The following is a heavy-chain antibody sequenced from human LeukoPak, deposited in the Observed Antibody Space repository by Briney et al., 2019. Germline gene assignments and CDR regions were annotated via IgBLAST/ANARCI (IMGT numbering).Heavy chain of an antibody. CDR3: ARDIRPGIAAAGYYFDY. V-gene: IGHV4-38-2*02. D-gene: IGHD6-13*01. J-gene: IGHJ4*02. CDR1: GYSISSGYF. CDR2: IHSGESP. Sequence: SETLSLTCTVSGYSISSGYFWGWIRQPPGKGLEWIGIIHSGESPYYSPSLESRITISIDTSKNQFSLKLSSVTAADTAVYYCARDIRPGIAAAGYYFDYWGQGTLVTVPS.